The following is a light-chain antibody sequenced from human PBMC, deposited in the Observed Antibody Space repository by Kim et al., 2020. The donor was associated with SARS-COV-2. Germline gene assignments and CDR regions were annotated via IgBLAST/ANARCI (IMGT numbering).Light chain of an antibody. CDR2: DVS. Sequence: GQSITISCTGTSSDVGSYNYVSWYQQHPGKAPKLMIYDVSKRPSGVSNRFSGSKSGNTASLTISGLQAEDEADYYCSSYTSSSPYVFGTGTKVTVL. J-gene: IGLJ1*01. V-gene: IGLV2-14*04. CDR3: SSYTSSSPYV. CDR1: SSDVGSYNY.